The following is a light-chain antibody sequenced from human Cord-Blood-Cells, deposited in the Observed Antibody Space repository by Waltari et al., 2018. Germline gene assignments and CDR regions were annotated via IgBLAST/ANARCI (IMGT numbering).Light chain of an antibody. CDR3: CSYAGSSTFWV. J-gene: IGLJ3*02. CDR1: SSDVGSYNL. CDR2: EGS. V-gene: IGLV2-23*01. Sequence: QSALTQPASVSGSPGPSITIYCTGTSSDVGSYNLVSWYQQHPGKAPKLMIYEGSKRPSGVSNRFSGSKSGNTASLTISGLQAEDEADYYCCSYAGSSTFWVFGGGTKLTVL.